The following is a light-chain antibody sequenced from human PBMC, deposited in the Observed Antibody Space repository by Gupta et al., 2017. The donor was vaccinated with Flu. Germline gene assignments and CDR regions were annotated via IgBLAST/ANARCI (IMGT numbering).Light chain of an antibody. CDR2: GVS. J-gene: IGKJ4*01. CDR3: QQDKYLIT. CDR1: EDVNTK. V-gene: IGKV3-15*01. Sequence: EIILTQSPATLSVSPGERVTLSCRASEDVNTKLAWYRQKPGQAPRLIISGVSNRATGIPDRFSGSGSGTEFTLTSTSRQSEDFAVYCWQQDKYLITFGGGTNVEIK.